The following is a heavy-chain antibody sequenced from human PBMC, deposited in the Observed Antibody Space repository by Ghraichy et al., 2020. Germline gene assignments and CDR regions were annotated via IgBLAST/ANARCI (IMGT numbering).Heavy chain of an antibody. J-gene: IGHJ4*02. Sequence: SETLSLTCAVSGGSISSSNWWSWVRQPPGKGLEWIGEIYHSGSTNYNPSLKSRVTISVDKSKNQFSLKLSSVTAADTAVYYCASEQQLMNGRRGGTYWGQGTLVTVSS. CDR1: GGSISSSNW. V-gene: IGHV4-4*02. CDR3: ASEQQLMNGRRGGTY. CDR2: IYHSGST. D-gene: IGHD6-13*01.